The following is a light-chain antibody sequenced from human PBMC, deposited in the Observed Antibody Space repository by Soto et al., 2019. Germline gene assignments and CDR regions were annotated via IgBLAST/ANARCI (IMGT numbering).Light chain of an antibody. CDR2: GAS. Sequence: EIVMRHSPATLSASPGERVTLSCRASQSVASSVAWYQQKPGQAPRLILYGASTRATGFPARFSGSGSGTEFTLTISSLQSEDFAVYLCQQYHYWPITFGQGTRLEIK. V-gene: IGKV3-15*01. CDR3: QQYHYWPIT. CDR1: QSVASS. J-gene: IGKJ5*01.